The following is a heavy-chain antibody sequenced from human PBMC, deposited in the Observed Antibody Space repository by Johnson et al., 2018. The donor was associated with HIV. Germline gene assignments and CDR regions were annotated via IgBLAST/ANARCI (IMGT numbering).Heavy chain of an antibody. Sequence: QMQLVESGGGVVRPGGSLRLSCAASGFTFSSYAMHWVRQAPGKGLEWVAVISYDGSNKYYADSVKGRFTISRDNSKNTLYLQMNSLRAEDTAVYYCAKNSAAFDIWGQGTMVTVSS. CDR2: ISYDGSNK. D-gene: IGHD2/OR15-2a*01. CDR1: GFTFSSYA. CDR3: AKNSAAFDI. J-gene: IGHJ3*02. V-gene: IGHV3-30-3*01.